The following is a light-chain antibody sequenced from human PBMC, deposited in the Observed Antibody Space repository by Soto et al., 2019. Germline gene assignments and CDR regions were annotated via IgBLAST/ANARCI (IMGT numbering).Light chain of an antibody. J-gene: IGKJ1*01. CDR1: QSVSSN. V-gene: IGKV3-15*01. CDR3: QQYGSSPRT. Sequence: EIVMTQAPATLSVSPGGRATFSCRASQSVSSNLAWYQQKPGQAPRLLIYGASTRATGIPARFTGSGSGTEFILTITSLQSEDSAVYYCQQYGSSPRTFGQGTKVDIK. CDR2: GAS.